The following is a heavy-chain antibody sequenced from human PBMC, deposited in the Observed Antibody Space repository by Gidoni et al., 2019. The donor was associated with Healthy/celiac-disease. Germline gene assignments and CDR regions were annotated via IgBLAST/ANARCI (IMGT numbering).Heavy chain of an antibody. CDR3: ARGPPPGAFDI. CDR1: GGSFSGYY. V-gene: IGHV4-34*01. Sequence: QVQLQQWGAGLLKPSETLSLTCAVYGGSFSGYYWSWIRQPPGKGLEWIGEINHSGSTNYNPSLKSRVTISVDTSKNQFSLKLSSVTAADTAVYYCARGPPPGAFDIWGQGTMVTVSS. CDR2: INHSGST. J-gene: IGHJ3*02.